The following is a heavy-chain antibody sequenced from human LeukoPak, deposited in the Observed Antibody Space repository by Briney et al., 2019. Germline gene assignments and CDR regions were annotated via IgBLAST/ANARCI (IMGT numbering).Heavy chain of an antibody. CDR1: GFTFSRYS. CDR2: ISSSSSTI. CDR3: ARERGYDFWSGYYSRAPNAFDI. V-gene: IGHV3-48*01. J-gene: IGHJ3*02. Sequence: PGGSLRLSCAASGFTFSRYSMIWVRQAPGKGLEWVSYISSSSSTIYYADSVKGRFTISRDNAKNSLYLQMNSLRAEDTAVYYCARERGYDFWSGYYSRAPNAFDIWGQGTMVTVSS. D-gene: IGHD3-3*01.